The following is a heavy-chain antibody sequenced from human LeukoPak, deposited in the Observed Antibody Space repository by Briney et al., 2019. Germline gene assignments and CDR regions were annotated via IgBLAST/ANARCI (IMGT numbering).Heavy chain of an antibody. J-gene: IGHJ6*03. CDR1: GYTFTSYD. CDR3: ARGRRYYDFSNYMDI. CDR2: MNPNSGNT. V-gene: IGHV1-8*03. Sequence: ASVKVSYKASGYTFTSYDINWVRQATGQGLEWMGWMNPNSGNTGYAQKFQGRVTITRNTSISTAYMELSSLRSEDTAVYYCARGRRYYDFSNYMDIWGKGTTVTVSS. D-gene: IGHD3-3*01.